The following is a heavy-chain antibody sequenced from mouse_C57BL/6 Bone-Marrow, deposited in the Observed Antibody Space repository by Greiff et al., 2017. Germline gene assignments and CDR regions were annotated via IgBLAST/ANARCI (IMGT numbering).Heavy chain of an antibody. CDR2: VYPYNGGT. Sequence: VHVKQSGPVLVKPGPSVKISCKASGFTFTDYYMHWVKQSHGKSLEWIGLVYPYNGGTSYNQKFKGKATLTVDTSSSTAYMELNSLTSEDSAVYDCAREGGSSQGYAMDYWGQGTSVTVSS. CDR3: AREGGSSQGYAMDY. J-gene: IGHJ4*01. CDR1: GFTFTDYY. D-gene: IGHD1-1*01. V-gene: IGHV1-36*01.